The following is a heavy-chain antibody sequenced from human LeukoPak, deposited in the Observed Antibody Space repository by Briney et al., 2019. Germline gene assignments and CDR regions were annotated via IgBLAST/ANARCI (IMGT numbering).Heavy chain of an antibody. V-gene: IGHV4-30-4*08. Sequence: SQTLSLTCTVSGGSISSGGYYWSWIRQHPGKGLEWIGYIYYSGSTYYNPSLKSRVTISVDTSKNQFSLKLSSVTAADTSVYYGARVGVIITFGGVIVPKYFQHWGQGTLVTVSS. J-gene: IGHJ1*01. D-gene: IGHD3-16*02. CDR3: ARVGVIITFGGVIVPKYFQH. CDR1: GGSISSGGYY. CDR2: IYYSGST.